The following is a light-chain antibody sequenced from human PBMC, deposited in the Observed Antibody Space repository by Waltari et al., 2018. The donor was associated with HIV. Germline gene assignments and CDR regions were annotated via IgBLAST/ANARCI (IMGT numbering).Light chain of an antibody. CDR1: QSVSSMY. CDR3: QQYGTFPGT. V-gene: IGKV3-20*01. J-gene: IGKJ1*01. Sequence: EIVLTQSPRTLPLSPGERATLSCRASQSVSSMYLAWCQQKPGQAPRLVISGASYRATGFPDRFSGSGSGTDFTLTIHRLEPEDFAVYYCQQYGTFPGTFGQGTKVEIK. CDR2: GAS.